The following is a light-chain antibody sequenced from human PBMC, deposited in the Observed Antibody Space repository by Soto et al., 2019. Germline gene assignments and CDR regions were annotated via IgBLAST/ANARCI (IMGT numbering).Light chain of an antibody. V-gene: IGKV1-13*02. Sequence: AIQLTQSPSSLSASVGDRITITCRASQGIFSALAWYQQRPGKAPELLIYDASTFESGVPSRFGGSGSGTDFTLTIGSLQPEDAATYYCQHYLIYPFNFGGRTKVEIK. J-gene: IGKJ4*01. CDR1: QGIFSA. CDR2: DAS. CDR3: QHYLIYPFN.